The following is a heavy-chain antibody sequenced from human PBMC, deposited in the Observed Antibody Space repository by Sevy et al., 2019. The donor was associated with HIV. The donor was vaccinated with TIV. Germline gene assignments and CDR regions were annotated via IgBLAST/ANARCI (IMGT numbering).Heavy chain of an antibody. CDR3: AKASKGIVVVTAQDDY. J-gene: IGHJ4*02. D-gene: IGHD2-21*02. V-gene: IGHV3-23*01. Sequence: GGSLRLSCAASGFTFSSYAMSWVRQAPGKGLEWVSAISGSGGSTYYADSVKGRFTISRDNSKNTLYLQMNSLRAEDTAVYYRAKASKGIVVVTAQDDYWGQGTLVTVSS. CDR1: GFTFSSYA. CDR2: ISGSGGST.